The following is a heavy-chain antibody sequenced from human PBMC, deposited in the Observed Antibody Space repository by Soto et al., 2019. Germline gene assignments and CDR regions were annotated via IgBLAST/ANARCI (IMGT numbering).Heavy chain of an antibody. D-gene: IGHD5-12*01. J-gene: IGHJ6*03. V-gene: IGHV4-59*01. CDR2: IYYSGST. CDR3: AGYRGYSGYVQGRYYYYYYFMDV. Sequence: SETLSLTCSVSGGSISSYYWSWIRQPPGKGLEWIGYIYYSGSTNYNPSLKSRVTISVDTSKNQFSLKLSSVTAADTAVYYCAGYRGYSGYVQGRYYYYYYFMDVWGKGTSVTVSS. CDR1: GGSISSYY.